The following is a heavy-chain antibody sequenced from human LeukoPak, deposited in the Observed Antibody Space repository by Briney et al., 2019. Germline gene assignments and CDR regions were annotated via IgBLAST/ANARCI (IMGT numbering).Heavy chain of an antibody. V-gene: IGHV3-23*01. CDR3: ARGPGKYQLLDFDY. D-gene: IGHD2-2*01. Sequence: GGSLRLSCAASGFTFSSYSMSWVRQAPGKGLEWVSVISGSGGTTYYADSVKGRFTISRDNSKNTLYLQMNSLRAEDTAVYYCARGPGKYQLLDFDYWGQGTLVTVSS. CDR2: ISGSGGTT. CDR1: GFTFSSYS. J-gene: IGHJ4*02.